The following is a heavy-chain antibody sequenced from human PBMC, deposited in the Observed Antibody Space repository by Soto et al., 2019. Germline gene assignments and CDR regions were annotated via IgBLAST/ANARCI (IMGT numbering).Heavy chain of an antibody. CDR1: GGSISSGDYY. Sequence: PSETLSLTCTVSGGSISSGDYYWSWIRQPPGKGLEWIGYIYYSGSSYYNPSLKSRVTISVDTSKNQFSLKLSSVTAADTAVYYCSRGKAYFDRNDYSYLDYWPQGNLVTVSS. CDR2: IYYSGSS. CDR3: SRGKAYFDRNDYSYLDY. D-gene: IGHD3-22*01. J-gene: IGHJ4*02. V-gene: IGHV4-30-4*01.